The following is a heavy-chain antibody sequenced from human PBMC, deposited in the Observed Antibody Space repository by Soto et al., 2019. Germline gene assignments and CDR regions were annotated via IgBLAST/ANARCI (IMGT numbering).Heavy chain of an antibody. J-gene: IGHJ4*02. CDR3: ARGGYSRTSAFDY. D-gene: IGHD5-18*01. CDR2: IYYSGSH. Sequence: SDTLSLTCTVSGGSVSSGSYYWSWIRQPPVKGLEWIGYIYYSGSHNYNPSLKSRVNISVDTSKNQFSLKLSSVTAADTAVYYCARGGYSRTSAFDYWGQGTLVTVS. V-gene: IGHV4-61*01. CDR1: GGSVSSGSYY.